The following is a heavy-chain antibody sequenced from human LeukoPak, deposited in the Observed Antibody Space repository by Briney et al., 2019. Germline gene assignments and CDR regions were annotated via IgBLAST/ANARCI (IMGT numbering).Heavy chain of an antibody. V-gene: IGHV3-21*01. CDR1: GFTFGSYS. D-gene: IGHD5-24*01. CDR3: ARADEGDGYKVLDY. CDR2: ISSSSSYI. J-gene: IGHJ4*02. Sequence: GGSLRLSCAASGFTFGSYSMNWVRQAPGKGLEWVSSISSSSSYIYYADSVKGRFTISRDNAKNSLYLQMNSLRAEDTAVYYCARADEGDGYKVLDYWGQGTLVTVSS.